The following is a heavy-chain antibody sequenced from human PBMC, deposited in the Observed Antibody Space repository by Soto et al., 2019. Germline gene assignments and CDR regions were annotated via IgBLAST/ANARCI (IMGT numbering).Heavy chain of an antibody. CDR3: SRESPPFCSGSCFSDY. CDR1: GFTFSSYS. CDR2: INSISTTM. D-gene: IGHD3-3*01. J-gene: IGHJ4*02. Sequence: QLVESGGGLVPPGGSLSLSCEVSGFTFSSYSMNWVRQAPGKGLEWVAYINSISTTMYYADSVKGRFSISKDNAKKSLYLRMDRLRDEDTAIYYCSRESPPFCSGSCFSDYWGQGTLVTVSP. V-gene: IGHV3-48*02.